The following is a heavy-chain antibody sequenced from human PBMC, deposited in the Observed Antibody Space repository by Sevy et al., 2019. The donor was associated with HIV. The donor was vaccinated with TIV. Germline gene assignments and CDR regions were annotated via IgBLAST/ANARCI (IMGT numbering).Heavy chain of an antibody. D-gene: IGHD2-21*02. CDR1: GFTFSSYV. J-gene: IGHJ4*02. CDR2: IWKDGTIK. Sequence: GGSLRLSCAASGFTFSSYVMHWVRQAPGKGLEWVALIWKDGTIKYYADSVKGRFTITRDNSKDTLFLQMNSLTPEDTAVYYCARGGGYCGGDCYSIDYWGQGALVTVSS. CDR3: ARGGGYCGGDCYSIDY. V-gene: IGHV3-33*08.